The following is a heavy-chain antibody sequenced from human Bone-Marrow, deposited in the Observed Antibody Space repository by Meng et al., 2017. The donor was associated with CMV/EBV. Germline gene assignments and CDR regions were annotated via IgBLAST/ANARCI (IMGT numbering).Heavy chain of an antibody. D-gene: IGHD3-3*01. J-gene: IGHJ6*02. CDR1: GGTFSTYA. V-gene: IGHV1-69*10. Sequence: SVKVSCKASGGTFSTYAITWVRQAPGEGLEWMGGIIPILGKTNYAQRFQGRVTITADKSTTTAYMELSSLRSEDTAVYYCARVTKFWSGRIYYYGMDVWGQGTTVTVSS. CDR3: ARVTKFWSGRIYYYGMDV. CDR2: IIPILGKT.